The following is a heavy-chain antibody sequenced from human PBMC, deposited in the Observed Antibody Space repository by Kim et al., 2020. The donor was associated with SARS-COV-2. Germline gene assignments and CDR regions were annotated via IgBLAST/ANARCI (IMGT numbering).Heavy chain of an antibody. CDR2: IKQDGSEK. V-gene: IGHV3-7*03. CDR3: ARQSPYYYGSGSYYKPIAYYYYGMDV. D-gene: IGHD3-10*01. J-gene: IGHJ6*02. CDR1: GFTFSSYW. Sequence: GGSLRLSCAASGFTFSSYWMSWVRQAPGKGLEWVANIKQDGSEKYYVDSVKGRFTISRDNAKNSLYLQMNSLRAEDTAVYYCARQSPYYYGSGSYYKPIAYYYYGMDVWGQGTTVTVS.